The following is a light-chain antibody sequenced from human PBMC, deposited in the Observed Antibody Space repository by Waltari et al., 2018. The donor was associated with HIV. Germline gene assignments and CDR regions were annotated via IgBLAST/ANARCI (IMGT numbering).Light chain of an antibody. CDR1: NSDVGSYNL. CDR2: EGS. J-gene: IGLJ1*01. V-gene: IGLV2-23*03. Sequence: QSALTQPASVPGSPGQSIPISCTRTNSDVGSYNLVSWYQQHPGKAPKLMIYEGSKRPSVVSNRFSGSKSGNTASLTIAGLQAEDEADYYCCSYAGSNTFVFGTGTKVTVL. CDR3: CSYAGSNTFV.